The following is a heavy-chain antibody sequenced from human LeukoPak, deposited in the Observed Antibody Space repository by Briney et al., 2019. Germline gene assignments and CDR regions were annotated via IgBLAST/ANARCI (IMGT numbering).Heavy chain of an antibody. V-gene: IGHV4-34*01. CDR1: GGSFSGYY. CDR2: INHSGST. D-gene: IGHD3-22*01. Sequence: PSETLSLTCAVYGGSFSGYYWSWIRQPPGKGLEWIGEINHSGSTNYNPSLKSRATISVDTSKNQFSLKLSSVTAADTAVYYCAREGPEYYYDSSSLWDYWGQGTLVTVSS. J-gene: IGHJ4*02. CDR3: AREGPEYYYDSSSLWDY.